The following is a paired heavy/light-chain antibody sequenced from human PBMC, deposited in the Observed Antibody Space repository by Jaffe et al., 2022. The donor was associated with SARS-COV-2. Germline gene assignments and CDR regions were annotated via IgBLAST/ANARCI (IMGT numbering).Heavy chain of an antibody. Sequence: EVQLLESGGGLVQPGGSLRLSCAASGFTFRSHAMSWVRQAPGKGLEWVSGVSSGGGGTDYADSVKGRFSISRDNSKDTVFLQMNSLRAEDTAVYYCAKDNWVRGSSTRYYGMDLWGQGTTVTVSS. CDR2: VSSGGGGT. V-gene: IGHV3-23*01. J-gene: IGHJ6*02. CDR1: GFTFRSHA. CDR3: AKDNWVRGSSTRYYGMDL. D-gene: IGHD3-10*01.
Light chain of an antibody. CDR2: AAS. CDR3: QQSYSMPIT. V-gene: IGKV1-39*01. CDR1: QSISSY. Sequence: DIQMTQSPASLSASVGDRVTITCRTSQSISSYLNWYQQKPGKAPNLLIYAASSLQSGVPSRFSGSGSGTDFTLTISGLQPEDFATYYCQQSYSMPITFGQGTRLEIK. J-gene: IGKJ5*01.